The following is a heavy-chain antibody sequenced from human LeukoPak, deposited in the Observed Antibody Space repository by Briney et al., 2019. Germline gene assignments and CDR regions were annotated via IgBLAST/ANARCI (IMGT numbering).Heavy chain of an antibody. D-gene: IGHD3-22*01. CDR1: GGTFSNYA. V-gene: IGHV1-69*04. CDR3: ARDYGSSGYYFDY. J-gene: IGHJ4*02. CDR2: IIPIIGLV. Sequence: GASVKVSCKASGGTFSNYAISWVRQAPGQGLEWMGRIIPIIGLVNYSQRFQGRVTITADRSTSTAHMELSSLRSEDTAVYYCARDYGSSGYYFDYWGQGTLVTVSS.